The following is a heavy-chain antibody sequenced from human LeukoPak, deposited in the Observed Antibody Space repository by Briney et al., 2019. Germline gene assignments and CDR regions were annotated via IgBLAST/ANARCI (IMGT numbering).Heavy chain of an antibody. J-gene: IGHJ3*02. CDR2: ISSSSSYI. CDR3: ARDSGTNNRITMIVVVIGAFDI. Sequence: PGGSLRLSCAASGFTFSSYSMNWVRQAPGKGLEWVSPISSSSSYIYYADSVKGRFTISRDNAKNSLYLQMNSLRDEDTAVYYCARDSGTNNRITMIVVVIGAFDIWGQGTMVTVSS. V-gene: IGHV3-21*01. CDR1: GFTFSSYS. D-gene: IGHD3-22*01.